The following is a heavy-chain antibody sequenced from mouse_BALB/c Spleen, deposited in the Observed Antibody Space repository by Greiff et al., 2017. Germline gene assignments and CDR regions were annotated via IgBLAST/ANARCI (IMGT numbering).Heavy chain of an antibody. J-gene: IGHJ1*01. CDR2: ISNLAYSI. Sequence: EVKLVESGGGLVQPGGSRKLSCAASGFTFSDYGMAWVRQAPGKGPEWVAFISNLAYSIYYADTVTGRFTISRENAKNTLYLEMSSLRSEDTAMYYCARDLFTTAGYFDVWGAGTTVTVSS. V-gene: IGHV5-15*02. D-gene: IGHD1-2*01. CDR1: GFTFSDYG. CDR3: ARDLFTTAGYFDV.